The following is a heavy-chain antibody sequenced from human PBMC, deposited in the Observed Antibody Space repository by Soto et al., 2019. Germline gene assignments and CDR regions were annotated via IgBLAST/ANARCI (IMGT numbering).Heavy chain of an antibody. J-gene: IGHJ4*02. Sequence: KPSETLSLTCTVSGGSITSQYWSWIRQPPGKGLEWIGYIHYSGSTNYNPSLESRVTISVDTSKNQFSLKLTSVTAADTDVYHCARDSYYYDSSGRRIDYWGQGILVTVSS. V-gene: IGHV4-59*11. CDR3: ARDSYYYDSSGRRIDY. CDR1: GGSITSQY. D-gene: IGHD3-22*01. CDR2: IHYSGST.